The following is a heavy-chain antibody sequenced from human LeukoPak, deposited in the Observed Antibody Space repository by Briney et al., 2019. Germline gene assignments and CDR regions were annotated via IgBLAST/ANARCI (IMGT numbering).Heavy chain of an antibody. CDR2: IYYSGST. V-gene: IGHV4-39*01. CDR3: ATDPGELYYYDSSGPFDAFDI. D-gene: IGHD3-22*01. Sequence: SETLSLTCTVSGGSISSSSYYWGWIRQPPGKGLEWIGSIYYSGSTYYNPSLKSRVIISVDTSKNQFSLKLSSVTAADTAVYYCATDPGELYYYDSSGPFDAFDIWGQGTMVTVSS. CDR1: GGSISSSSYY. J-gene: IGHJ3*02.